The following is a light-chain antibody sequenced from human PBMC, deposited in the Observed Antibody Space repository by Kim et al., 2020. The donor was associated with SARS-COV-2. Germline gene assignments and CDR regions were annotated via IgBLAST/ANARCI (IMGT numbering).Light chain of an antibody. CDR3: QAWDSSTGV. V-gene: IGLV3-1*01. J-gene: IGLJ2*01. CDR1: KLGSKY. CDR2: KDT. Sequence: SYELTQPPSVSVSPGQTANITCSGDKLGSKYACWYQQKPGQSPVLVIFKDTKRPSGIPERFSGSNSGNTATLTISGTQAMDEADYYCQAWDSSTGVFGG.